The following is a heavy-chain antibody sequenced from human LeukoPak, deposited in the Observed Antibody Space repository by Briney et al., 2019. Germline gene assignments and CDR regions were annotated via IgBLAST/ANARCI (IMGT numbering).Heavy chain of an antibody. CDR2: FHPEDGET. CDR1: GYTLTDLS. D-gene: IGHD2-2*01. J-gene: IGHJ6*02. Sequence: ASVKVSCKVSGYTLTDLSMHWVRQAPGKGLEWMGGFHPEDGETIYAQKLQGRVTMTTDTSTSTAYMEPRSLRSDDTAVYYCARDLVVPAAGQAYYYYGMDVWGQGTTVTVSS. CDR3: ARDLVVPAAGQAYYYYGMDV. V-gene: IGHV1-24*01.